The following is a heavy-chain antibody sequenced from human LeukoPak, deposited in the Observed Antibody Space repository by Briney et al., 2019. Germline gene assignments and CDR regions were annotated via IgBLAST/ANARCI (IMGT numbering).Heavy chain of an antibody. CDR1: GGSISSGGYY. D-gene: IGHD2-2*01. CDR2: IYYSGST. Sequence: SQTLSLTCTVSGGSISSGGYYWSWIRQHPGKGLEWIGYIYYSGSTYYNPSLKSRVTISVDTSKNQFSLKLSSVTAADTAVYYCARGSGSRYCSSTSCYAYYYYYYGMDVWGQGTTVTVSS. V-gene: IGHV4-31*03. J-gene: IGHJ6*02. CDR3: ARGSGSRYCSSTSCYAYYYYYYGMDV.